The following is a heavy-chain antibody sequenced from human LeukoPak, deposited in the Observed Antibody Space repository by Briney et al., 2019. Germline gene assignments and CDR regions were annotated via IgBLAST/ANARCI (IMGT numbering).Heavy chain of an antibody. Sequence: GRSLRLSCAASGFTFDDYAMHWVRQAPGKGLEWVSGISWNSGSIGYADSVKGRFTISRDNAKNSLYLQMNSLRAEDTALYYCAKDRDSGSYYPIKTHDAFDIWGQGTMVTVSS. J-gene: IGHJ3*02. CDR2: ISWNSGSI. V-gene: IGHV3-9*01. D-gene: IGHD1-26*01. CDR3: AKDRDSGSYYPIKTHDAFDI. CDR1: GFTFDDYA.